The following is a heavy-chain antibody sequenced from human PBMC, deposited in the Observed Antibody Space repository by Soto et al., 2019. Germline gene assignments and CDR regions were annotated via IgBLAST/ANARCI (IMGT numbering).Heavy chain of an antibody. CDR1: GGTFSSYT. V-gene: IGHV1-69*04. Sequence: GALVKVSCKASGGTFSSYTISWVRQAPGQGLEWMGRIIPILGIANYAQKFQGRVTITADKSTSTAYMELSSLRSEDTAVYYCAREGTVTTDYYYYGMDVWGQGTTVTVSS. D-gene: IGHD4-4*01. CDR2: IIPILGIA. J-gene: IGHJ6*02. CDR3: AREGTVTTDYYYYGMDV.